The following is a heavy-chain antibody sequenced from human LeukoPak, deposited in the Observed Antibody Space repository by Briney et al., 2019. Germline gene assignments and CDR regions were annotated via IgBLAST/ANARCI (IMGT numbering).Heavy chain of an antibody. J-gene: IGHJ4*02. Sequence: PGESLKISCKGCGYIFTSYSIGWVRQMPGKGLEWIVIIYPGDSDTRYSPSFQGQVTISADKSISTAYLQWSSLKASDTAMYYCARLETPGIAVAGSCDYWGQGTLVTVSS. D-gene: IGHD6-19*01. CDR3: ARLETPGIAVAGSCDY. CDR2: IYPGDSDT. V-gene: IGHV5-51*01. CDR1: GYIFTSYS.